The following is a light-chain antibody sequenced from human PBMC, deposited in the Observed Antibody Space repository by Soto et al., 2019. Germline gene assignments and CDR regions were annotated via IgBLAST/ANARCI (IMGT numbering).Light chain of an antibody. CDR3: QHSTSYSAA. CDR2: KAS. CDR1: QTISSW. V-gene: IGKV1-5*03. Sequence: DIQMTQSPSTLSGSVGDRVTITCRASQTISSWLAWYQQKPGKAPKLLIYKASTLKSGVPSRFSGSGSGTEFTLPISSLQPDDFATYYCQHSTSYSAAFGQGTKVDIK. J-gene: IGKJ1*01.